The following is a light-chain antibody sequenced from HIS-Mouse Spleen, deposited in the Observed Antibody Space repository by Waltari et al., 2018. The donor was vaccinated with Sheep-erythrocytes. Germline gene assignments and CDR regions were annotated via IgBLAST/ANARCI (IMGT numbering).Light chain of an antibody. CDR3: SSYTSSSTPVV. CDR1: SSDVGGYNY. CDR2: EVS. V-gene: IGLV2-14*01. J-gene: IGLJ2*01. Sequence: QSALTQPASVSGSPGQSITISCTGTSSDVGGYNYVSWYQQHPGKAPKLMIYEVSNRPSGVSNRVSGAKSGNTASLTMSGLQAEDEADYYCSSYTSSSTPVVFGGGTKLTVL.